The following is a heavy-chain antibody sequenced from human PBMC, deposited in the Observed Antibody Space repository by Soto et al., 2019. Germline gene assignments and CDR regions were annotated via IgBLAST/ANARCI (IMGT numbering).Heavy chain of an antibody. J-gene: IGHJ5*02. CDR1: GGSISSYY. CDR2: IYYSGST. V-gene: IGHV4-59*01. CDR3: ARDQYYYDSSGYYGNWFDP. D-gene: IGHD3-22*01. Sequence: SETLSLTCTVSGGSISSYYWSWIRQPPGKGLEWIGYIYYSGSTNYNPSLKSRVTISVDTSKNQFSLKLSSVTAADTAVYYCARDQYYYDSSGYYGNWFDPWGQGTLVTVSS.